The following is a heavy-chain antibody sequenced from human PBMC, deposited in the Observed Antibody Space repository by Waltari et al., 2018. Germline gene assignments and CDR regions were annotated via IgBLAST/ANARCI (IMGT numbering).Heavy chain of an antibody. CDR1: GFTFSSYG. CDR2: ISYDGSNK. CDR3: AKGVGAPGVDY. Sequence: QVQLVESGGGVVKPGRSRKLSCAASGFTFSSYGMPWFRQAPGKGLEWVAVISYDGSNKYYADSVKGRFTISRDNSKNTLYLQMNSLRAEDTAVYYCAKGVGAPGVDYWGQGTLVTVSS. V-gene: IGHV3-30*18. J-gene: IGHJ4*02. D-gene: IGHD1-26*01.